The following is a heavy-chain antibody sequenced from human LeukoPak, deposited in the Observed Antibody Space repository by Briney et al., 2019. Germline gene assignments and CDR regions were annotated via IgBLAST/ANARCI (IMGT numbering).Heavy chain of an antibody. CDR1: GGSISSGTYY. Sequence: SETLSLTCTVSGGSISSGTYYWGWIRQPPGKGLEWIGIVFDSGSTDYNPSLKSRVTISVDTSKKQFSLKLSSMTAADTAIYYCARLHRRNPGPDYWGQGTRVTVSS. CDR2: VFDSGST. V-gene: IGHV4-39*01. J-gene: IGHJ4*02. D-gene: IGHD1-14*01. CDR3: ARLHRRNPGPDY.